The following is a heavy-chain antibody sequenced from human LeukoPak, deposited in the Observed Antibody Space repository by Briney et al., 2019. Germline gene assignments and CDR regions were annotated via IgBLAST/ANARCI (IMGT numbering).Heavy chain of an antibody. J-gene: IGHJ4*02. CDR1: GFTFTGYG. Sequence: GGSLRLSCAASGFTFTGYGMHWVRQAPGKGLEWVAFIRYDGSNKYYADSVKGRFTISRDNSKNTLYLQMNSLRAEDTAVYYCAKVYHGDYSCLGYWGQGTLVTVSS. CDR2: IRYDGSNK. D-gene: IGHD4-17*01. V-gene: IGHV3-30*02. CDR3: AKVYHGDYSCLGY.